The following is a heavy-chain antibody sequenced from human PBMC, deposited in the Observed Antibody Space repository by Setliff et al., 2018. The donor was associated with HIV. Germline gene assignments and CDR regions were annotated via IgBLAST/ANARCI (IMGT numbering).Heavy chain of an antibody. J-gene: IGHJ5*02. V-gene: IGHV7-4-1*02. D-gene: IGHD4-17*01. CDR2: INTQTGSP. CDR3: ATALYGEYGGDLNWLDP. CDR1: GYSFINYA. Sequence: VKVSCKASGYSFINYAMNWVRQAPGQGLEWMGWINTQTGSPTYAQAFTGRFVFSVDTSVTTAYLQISGLKADDTAVYYCATALYGEYGGDLNWLDPWGQGTLVTVSS.